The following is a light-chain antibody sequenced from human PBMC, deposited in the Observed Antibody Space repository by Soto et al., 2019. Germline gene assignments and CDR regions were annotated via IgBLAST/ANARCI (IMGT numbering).Light chain of an antibody. CDR1: SSNIGTNT. Sequence: QAVVTQPPSASGTPGQRLTISCSGSSSNIGTNTVNWYQQLPGTAPKLLIYSNNQRPSGVPDRFSGSKSGTSASLAISGLQSEDEADYYCAAWDDSLNGVVFGGGTKVTVL. J-gene: IGLJ3*02. CDR2: SNN. CDR3: AAWDDSLNGVV. V-gene: IGLV1-44*01.